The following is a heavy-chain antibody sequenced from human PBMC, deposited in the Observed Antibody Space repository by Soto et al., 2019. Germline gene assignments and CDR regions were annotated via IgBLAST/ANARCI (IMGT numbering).Heavy chain of an antibody. CDR2: LLRSGSTT. J-gene: IGHJ4*02. D-gene: IGHD4-17*01. CDR1: GFTFSNYA. Sequence: ASLRLSCAASGFTFSNYAMTWARQAPGKGLEWVSSLLRSGSTTYYADSVKGRFTISSDKSANSLYLQMDSLRAEDTAVYYCAKDAVSGDGIWLLDSWGQGTVVTVSS. CDR3: AKDAVSGDGIWLLDS. V-gene: IGHV3-23*01.